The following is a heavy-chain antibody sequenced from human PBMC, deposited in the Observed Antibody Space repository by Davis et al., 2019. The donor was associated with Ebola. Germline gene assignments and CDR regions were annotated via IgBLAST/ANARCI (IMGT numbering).Heavy chain of an antibody. CDR2: TYFRSNWNT. J-gene: IGHJ5*02. Sequence: MPSETLSLTCAISGDSVSRDYAAWNWIRQSPSRGLEWLGRTYFRSNWNTEYTTSMTGRMTITPDTSKNQFSLQLRSVTPEDTAVNYCARDRGFVGYCSDGRCFHYYFDTWGQGTAVTVSS. V-gene: IGHV6-1*01. D-gene: IGHD2-15*01. CDR3: ARDRGFVGYCSDGRCFHYYFDT. CDR1: GDSVSRDYAA.